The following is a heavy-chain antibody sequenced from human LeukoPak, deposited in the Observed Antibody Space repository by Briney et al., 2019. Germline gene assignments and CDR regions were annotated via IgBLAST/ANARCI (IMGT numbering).Heavy chain of an antibody. V-gene: IGHV1-2*02. CDR1: EYTFTDYY. Sequence: GASVKVSCKASEYTFTDYYIHWVRQAPGQGLEWMGWLNPNSGGTNYAQKFQGRVTITADKSTSTAYMELSSLRSDDTAVYFCARDNSIDDRGWWFDPWGQGTLVTVSS. D-gene: IGHD4-23*01. CDR3: ARDNSIDDRGWWFDP. J-gene: IGHJ5*02. CDR2: LNPNSGGT.